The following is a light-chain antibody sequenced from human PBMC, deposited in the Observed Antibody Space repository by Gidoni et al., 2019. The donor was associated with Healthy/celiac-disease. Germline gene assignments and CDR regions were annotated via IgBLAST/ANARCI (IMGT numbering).Light chain of an antibody. CDR3: QQSYSTSWT. Sequence: DVQMTQSPPSLSASVGDRVTITCRASQSISSYLNWYQQKPGKAPKLLIYAASSLQSGVPSRFSGSGSGTDFTLTISSLQPEDFATYYWQQSYSTSWTFGQGTKVEIK. CDR2: AAS. CDR1: QSISSY. V-gene: IGKV1-39*01. J-gene: IGKJ1*01.